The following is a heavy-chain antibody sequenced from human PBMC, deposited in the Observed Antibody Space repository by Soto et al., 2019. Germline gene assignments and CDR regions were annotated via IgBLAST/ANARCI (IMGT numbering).Heavy chain of an antibody. CDR2: INHTGST. Sequence: TCAVVWGKIIGHWWGRIRKQTGKGLGGIGEINHTGSTNYHPSLKSRVTISVDTSKNQFSLKLSSVTAADTAVYYCARGPRLITIFGVVNIPPYFAYWGQGTLVTVSS. CDR3: ARGPRLITIFGVVNIPPYFAY. V-gene: IGHV4-34*01. J-gene: IGHJ4*02. CDR1: WGKIIGHW. D-gene: IGHD3-3*01.